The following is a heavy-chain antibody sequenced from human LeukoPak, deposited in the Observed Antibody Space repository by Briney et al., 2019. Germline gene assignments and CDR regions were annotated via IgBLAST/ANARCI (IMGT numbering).Heavy chain of an antibody. CDR2: IYTSGST. CDR3: ARGKHSSGYR. D-gene: IGHD3-22*01. V-gene: IGHV4-61*02. CDR1: GGSISSGSYY. Sequence: SETLSLTCTVSGGSISSGSYYWSWIRQPAGKGLEWIGRIYTSGSTNYNPSLKSRVTISVDTSKNQFSLKLSSVTAADTAVYYCARGKHSSGYRWGQGTLVTVSS. J-gene: IGHJ5*02.